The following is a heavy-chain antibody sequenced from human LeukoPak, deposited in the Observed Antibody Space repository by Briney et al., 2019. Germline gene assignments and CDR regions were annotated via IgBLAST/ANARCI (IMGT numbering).Heavy chain of an antibody. CDR1: GGSISSSDYY. V-gene: IGHV4-39*01. D-gene: IGHD6-13*01. J-gene: IGHJ4*02. CDR2: IHYSGSS. Sequence: KPSETLSLTCTVSGGSISSSDYYWVWIRQPPGKGLEWIGRIHYSGSSHYNPSLKSRATISVDTSKNQFSLKVSSVTAADTAVYFCARREQQLHFDYWGQGTLVTVSS. CDR3: ARREQQLHFDY.